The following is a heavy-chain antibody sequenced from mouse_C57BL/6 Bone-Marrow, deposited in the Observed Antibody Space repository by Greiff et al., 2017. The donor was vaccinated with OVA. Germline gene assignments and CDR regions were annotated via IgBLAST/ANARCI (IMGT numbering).Heavy chain of an antibody. CDR2: IYPGSGNT. J-gene: IGHJ2*01. Sequence: LVESGPELVKPGASVKISCKASGYTFPDYYINWVKQRPGQGLEWIGWIYPGSGNTKYNEKFKGKATLTVDTYSSTAYMQLSSLTSEDSAVYFCARGDWDYFDYGGQGTTLTVSS. V-gene: IGHV1-84*01. CDR1: GYTFPDYY. CDR3: ARGDWDYFDY. D-gene: IGHD4-1*01.